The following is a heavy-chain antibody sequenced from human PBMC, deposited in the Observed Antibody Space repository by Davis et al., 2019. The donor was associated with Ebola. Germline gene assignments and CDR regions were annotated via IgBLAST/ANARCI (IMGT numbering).Heavy chain of an antibody. Sequence: GESLKISCAASGFTFINAWMNWVRQSPGKGLEWVGRFKGRADDGTTDYAAPVKGRFTISRDNSKNTLYVQMNSLRADDTAVYYCAKDRRAPWGDDAFDLWGQGTMVTVSS. CDR2: FKGRADDGTT. J-gene: IGHJ3*01. D-gene: IGHD3-10*01. CDR1: GFTFINAW. V-gene: IGHV3-15*01. CDR3: AKDRRAPWGDDAFDL.